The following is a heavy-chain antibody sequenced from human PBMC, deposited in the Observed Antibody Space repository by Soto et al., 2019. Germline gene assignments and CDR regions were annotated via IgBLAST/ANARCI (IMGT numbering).Heavy chain of an antibody. D-gene: IGHD6-19*01. Sequence: EVQLVPSGAEVKKPGESLKISCKGSGYSFTSYWIGWVRQMPGKGLEWMGIIYPGDSDTRYSPSFQGQVTISADKSISTAYLQWSSLKASDTAMYYCARLVAVAGPGRGNWFDPWGQGTLVTVSS. CDR3: ARLVAVAGPGRGNWFDP. CDR1: GYSFTSYW. J-gene: IGHJ5*02. CDR2: IYPGDSDT. V-gene: IGHV5-51*01.